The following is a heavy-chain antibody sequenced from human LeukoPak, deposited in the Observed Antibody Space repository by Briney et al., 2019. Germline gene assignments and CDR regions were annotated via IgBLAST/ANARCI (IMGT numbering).Heavy chain of an antibody. Sequence: LETLSLTCTVSGGSISSYYWSWIRQPPGKGLEWIGYIYYSGSTNYNPSLKSRVTISVDTSKNQFSLKLSSVTAADTAVYYCARDRYYGSGSYLYWGQGTLVTVSS. D-gene: IGHD3-10*01. V-gene: IGHV4-59*01. J-gene: IGHJ4*02. CDR1: GGSISSYY. CDR2: IYYSGST. CDR3: ARDRYYGSGSYLY.